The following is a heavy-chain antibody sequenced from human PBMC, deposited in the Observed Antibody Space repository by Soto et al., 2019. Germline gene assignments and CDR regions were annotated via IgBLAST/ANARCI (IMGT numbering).Heavy chain of an antibody. D-gene: IGHD3-10*01. J-gene: IGHJ6*03. CDR3: AKDSLRRFGELLVSYYYYMDV. Sequence: GGSLRLSCAASGFTFSSYAMSWVRQAPGKGLEWVSAISGSGGSTYYADSVKGRFTISRDNSKNTLYLQMNSLRAEDTAVYYCAKDSLRRFGELLVSYYYYMDVWGKGTTVTVSS. V-gene: IGHV3-23*01. CDR2: ISGSGGST. CDR1: GFTFSSYA.